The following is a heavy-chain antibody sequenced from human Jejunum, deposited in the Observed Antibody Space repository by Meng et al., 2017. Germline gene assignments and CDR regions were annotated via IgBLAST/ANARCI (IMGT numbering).Heavy chain of an antibody. CDR2: ISYSGTT. V-gene: IGHV4-39*07. Sequence: SDTLSLTCTVSGGSMSSRSYYWGWIRQSPGKGLEWIGSISYSGTTYYNPSLKSRVTISVDMSKNQFSLKLSSVTAADTAIYYCARDLSDDSSGWYPSQTETWGQGKLV. J-gene: IGHJ5*01. CDR1: GGSMSSRSYY. D-gene: IGHD6-19*01. CDR3: ARDLSDDSSGWYPSQTET.